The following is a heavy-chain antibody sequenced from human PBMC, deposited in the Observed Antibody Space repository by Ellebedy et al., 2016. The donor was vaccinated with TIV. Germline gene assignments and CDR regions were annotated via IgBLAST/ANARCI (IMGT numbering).Heavy chain of an antibody. V-gene: IGHV4-59*08. CDR1: GGSISSYY. D-gene: IGHD5-24*01. J-gene: IGHJ4*02. CDR2: IYYSGST. CDR3: ARSDGYNLDY. Sequence: MPSETLSLTCTVSGGSISSYYWSWIPQPPGKGLEWIGYIYYSGSTNYNPSLKSRVTISVDTSKNQFSLKLGSVTAADTAVYYCARSDGYNLDYWGQGTLVTVSS.